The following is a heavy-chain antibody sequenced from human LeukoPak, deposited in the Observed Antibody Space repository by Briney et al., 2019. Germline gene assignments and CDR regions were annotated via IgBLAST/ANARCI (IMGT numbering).Heavy chain of an antibody. Sequence: PGGSLRLSCAASGFTFSSYAMSWVRQAPGKGLEWVSVISGSGSITDYADSVKGRFTISRDNSKNTLYLQIDCLRAEDTALYYCARQWGWFPSGWWLDTLDVWGHGSMVIVSS. CDR2: ISGSGSIT. D-gene: IGHD6-19*01. V-gene: IGHV3-23*01. CDR1: GFTFSSYA. CDR3: ARQWGWFPSGWWLDTLDV. J-gene: IGHJ3*01.